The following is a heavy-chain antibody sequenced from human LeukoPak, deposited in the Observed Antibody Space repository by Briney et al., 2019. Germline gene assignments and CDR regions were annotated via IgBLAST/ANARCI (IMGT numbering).Heavy chain of an antibody. J-gene: IGHJ3*02. V-gene: IGHV1-69*13. CDR2: IIPIFGTA. CDR1: GGTFSSYA. CDR3: ARANWGSSAFDI. Sequence: ASVKVSCKASGGTFSSYAISCVRQAPGQGLEWMGGIIPIFGTANYAQKFQGRVTITADESTSTAYMELSSLRSEDTAVYYCARANWGSSAFDIWGQGTMVTVSS. D-gene: IGHD7-27*01.